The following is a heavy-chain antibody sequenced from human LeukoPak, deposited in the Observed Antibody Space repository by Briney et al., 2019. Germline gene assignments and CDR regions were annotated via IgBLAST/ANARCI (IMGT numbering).Heavy chain of an antibody. J-gene: IGHJ4*02. CDR2: IIPIFGTA. V-gene: IGHV1-69*13. D-gene: IGHD3-10*01. CDR1: GGTFSSYA. CDR3: ARGFQKDYFPSYYFDY. Sequence: LWASVKVSCKASGGTFSSYAISWVRQAPGQGLEWMGGIIPIFGTANYAQKFQGRVTITADESTSTAYMELSSLRSEDTAVYYCARGFQKDYFPSYYFDYWGQGTLVTVSS.